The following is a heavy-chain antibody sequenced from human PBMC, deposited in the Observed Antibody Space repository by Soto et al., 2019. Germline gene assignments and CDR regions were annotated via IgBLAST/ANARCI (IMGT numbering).Heavy chain of an antibody. Sequence: GGSLRLSCAASGFPFGSYAMHWVRQAPGKGLEWVAVISYDGSNKYYADSVKGRFTISRDNSKNTLYLQMNSLRAEDTAVYYCARDAGATELYYYGMDVWGQGTTVTVS. CDR3: ARDAGATELYYYGMDV. CDR1: GFPFGSYA. J-gene: IGHJ6*02. CDR2: ISYDGSNK. V-gene: IGHV3-30-3*01. D-gene: IGHD1-26*01.